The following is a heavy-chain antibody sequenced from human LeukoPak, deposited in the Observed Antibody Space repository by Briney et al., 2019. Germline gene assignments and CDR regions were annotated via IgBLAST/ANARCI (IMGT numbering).Heavy chain of an antibody. D-gene: IGHD6-13*01. CDR3: ASHNSSSWDSYWFDP. J-gene: IGHJ5*02. Sequence: PSETLSLTCTVSGGSISSYYWSWIRQPPGKGLEWLGYIYYSGSTNYNPSLKSRVTISVDTSKNQFSLKLSSVTAADTAVYYCASHNSSSWDSYWFDPWGQGTLVTVSS. CDR1: GGSISSYY. V-gene: IGHV4-59*08. CDR2: IYYSGST.